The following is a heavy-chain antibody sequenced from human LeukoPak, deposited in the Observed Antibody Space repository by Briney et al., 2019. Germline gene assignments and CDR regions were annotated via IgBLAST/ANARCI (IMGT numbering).Heavy chain of an antibody. Sequence: SETLSLTCAVYGGSFSGYYWSWIRQPAGKGLEWIGRIYTSGSTNYNPSLKSRVTISVDTSKNQFSLKLSSVTAADTAVYYCARGSSSWYRDWFDPWGQGTLVTVSS. J-gene: IGHJ5*02. CDR3: ARGSSSWYRDWFDP. D-gene: IGHD6-13*01. CDR2: IYTSGST. CDR1: GGSFSGYY. V-gene: IGHV4-59*10.